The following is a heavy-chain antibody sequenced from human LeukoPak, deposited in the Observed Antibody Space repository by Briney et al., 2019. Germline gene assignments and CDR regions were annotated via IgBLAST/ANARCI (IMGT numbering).Heavy chain of an antibody. CDR1: GDSITSSSHY. CDR3: VAEMTASAAFDF. D-gene: IGHD2-21*02. V-gene: IGHV4-39*01. J-gene: IGHJ3*01. Sequence: SETLSLTCSVSGDSITSSSHYWGRIRQPPGKTLEWIGSLHHTGRNYSNAALKSRVHISMDVSKNHFSLKLNSVTAADSAVYYCVAEMTASAAFDFWGRGTLVAVSS. CDR2: LHHTGRN.